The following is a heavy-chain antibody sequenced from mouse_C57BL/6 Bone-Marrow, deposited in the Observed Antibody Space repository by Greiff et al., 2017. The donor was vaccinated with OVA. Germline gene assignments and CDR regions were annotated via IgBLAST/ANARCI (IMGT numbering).Heavy chain of an antibody. Sequence: VQLQQSGPGLVKPSQTVFLTCTVTGLSITTGNYRWSWIRQFPGNKLEWIGYIYYSGTITYNPSLTSRTTITRDTPKNQFFLEMNSLTAEDTATYYCARERGIYYDYFYYYDYWGQGTTLTVSS. J-gene: IGHJ2*01. D-gene: IGHD2-4*01. CDR3: ARERGIYYDYFYYYDY. CDR2: IYYSGTI. CDR1: GLSITTGNYR. V-gene: IGHV3-5*01.